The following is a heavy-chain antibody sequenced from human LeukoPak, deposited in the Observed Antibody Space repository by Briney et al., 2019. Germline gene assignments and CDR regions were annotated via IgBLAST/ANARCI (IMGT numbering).Heavy chain of an antibody. CDR2: INHTGDT. V-gene: IGHV4-34*01. CDR3: ARAVGSGSFQTYYYYMDV. CDR1: GRSFSNYY. Sequence: PSETLSLTCAVYGRSFSNYYWTWIRQPPGKGLAWIGEINHTGDTNYNPSLKSRVTISVDTSKNQFSLKLTSVTAADTAVYYCARAVGSGSFQTYYYYMDVWGKGTTVTISS. D-gene: IGHD3-10*01. J-gene: IGHJ6*03.